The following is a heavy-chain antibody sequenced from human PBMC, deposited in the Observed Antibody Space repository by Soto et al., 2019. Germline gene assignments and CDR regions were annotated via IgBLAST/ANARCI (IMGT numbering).Heavy chain of an antibody. CDR1: GVSISSGNW. D-gene: IGHD3-22*01. Sequence: PSETLSLTCDVSGVSISSGNWWSWVRQPPGKGLEWLAEVYNDGSANYHPSLASRATISVDRSKNQFSLRLSSVTAADTGKSYCARLVYDSRLNYLYFDHWGQGTLVTVSS. V-gene: IGHV4-4*02. J-gene: IGHJ4*02. CDR3: ARLVYDSRLNYLYFDH. CDR2: VYNDGSA.